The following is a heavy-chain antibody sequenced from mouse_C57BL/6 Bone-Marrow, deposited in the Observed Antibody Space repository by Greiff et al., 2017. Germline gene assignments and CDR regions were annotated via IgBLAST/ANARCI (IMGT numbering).Heavy chain of an antibody. CDR1: GYTFTDYE. D-gene: IGHD1-1*01. V-gene: IGHV1-15*01. CDR3: TRWGITTVGVPFDY. J-gene: IGHJ2*01. CDR2: IDPETGGT. Sequence: VQLQQSGAELVRPGASVTLSCKASGYTFTDYEMHWVKQTPVHGLEWIGAIDPETGGTAYNQKFKGKAILTADKSSSTAYMELRSLTSEGSAVYYCTRWGITTVGVPFDYWGQGTTLTVSS.